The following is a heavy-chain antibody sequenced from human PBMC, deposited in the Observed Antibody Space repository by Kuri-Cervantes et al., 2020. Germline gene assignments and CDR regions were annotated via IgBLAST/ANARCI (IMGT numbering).Heavy chain of an antibody. Sequence: SETLSLTCAVSGGSISSSNWWSWVRQPPGKGLEWIGEIYHSGSTNYNPSLKSRVTISVDTSKNQFSLKLSSVTAADTAVYYCARDYYGGNSFLLDWGQGTLVTVSS. CDR2: IYHSGST. D-gene: IGHD4-23*01. CDR3: ARDYYGGNSFLLD. CDR1: GGSISSSNW. J-gene: IGHJ4*02. V-gene: IGHV4-4*02.